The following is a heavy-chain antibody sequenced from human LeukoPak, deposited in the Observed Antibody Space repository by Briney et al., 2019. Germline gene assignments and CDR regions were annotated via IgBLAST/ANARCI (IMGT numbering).Heavy chain of an antibody. D-gene: IGHD2-2*01. Sequence: SETLSLTCTVSGGSISSYYWSWIRQPPGKGLEWIGSIYYSGSTYYNPSLKSRVTISVDTSKNQFSLKLSSVTAADTAVYYCARLRGDCSSTSCSGGYWGQGTLVTVSS. V-gene: IGHV4-59*05. CDR1: GGSISSYY. CDR2: IYYSGST. CDR3: ARLRGDCSSTSCSGGY. J-gene: IGHJ4*02.